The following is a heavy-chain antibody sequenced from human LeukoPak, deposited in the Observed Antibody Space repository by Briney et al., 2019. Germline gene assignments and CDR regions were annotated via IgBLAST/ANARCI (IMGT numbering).Heavy chain of an antibody. CDR1: GDTFSDYT. CDR3: ARDHCSGGSCLGGH. CDR2: VMPFLDVA. D-gene: IGHD2-15*01. V-gene: IGHV1-69*04. J-gene: IGHJ4*02. Sequence: ASVKVSCKASGDTFSDYTISWVRQAPGQGLEWMGRVMPFLDVANYAQKFQGRVTITADKSTSTAYMELSSLRSEDTAVCYCARDHCSGGSCLGGHWGQGTLVTVSS.